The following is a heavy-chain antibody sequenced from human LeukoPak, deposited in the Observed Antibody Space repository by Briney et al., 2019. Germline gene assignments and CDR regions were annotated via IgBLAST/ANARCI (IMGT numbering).Heavy chain of an antibody. CDR3: ARDTMAVAGQVYYYYYMDV. Sequence: SETLSLTCAVYGGSFSGYYWSWIRQPPGKGLEWIGEINHSGSTNYNPSLKSRVTISVDTSKNQFSLKLSSVTAADTAVYYCARDTMAVAGQVYYYYYMDVWGKGTTVTISS. CDR1: GGSFSGYY. CDR2: INHSGST. J-gene: IGHJ6*03. D-gene: IGHD6-19*01. V-gene: IGHV4-34*01.